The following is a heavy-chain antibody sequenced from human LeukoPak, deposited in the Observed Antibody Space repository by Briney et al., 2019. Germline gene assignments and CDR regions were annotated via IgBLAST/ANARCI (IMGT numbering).Heavy chain of an antibody. CDR2: INHSGST. CDR1: GRSFSGYY. CDR3: ARCSGYSYGYYYYGMDV. D-gene: IGHD5-18*01. J-gene: IGHJ6*04. V-gene: IGHV4-34*01. Sequence: SETLSLTCAVYGRSFSGYYWSWIRQPPGKGLEWIGEINHSGSTNYNPSLKSRVTISVDTSKNQFSLKLSSVTAADTAVYYCARCSGYSYGYYYYGMDVWGKGTTVTVSS.